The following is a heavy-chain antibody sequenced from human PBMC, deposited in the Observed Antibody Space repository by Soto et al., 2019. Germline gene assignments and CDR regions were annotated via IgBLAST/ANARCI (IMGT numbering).Heavy chain of an antibody. D-gene: IGHD3-22*01. V-gene: IGHV3-9*01. CDR1: GFTFDDYA. CDR3: AKDMGYDSTLYYFDY. CDR2: ISWNSGSI. Sequence: GGSLRLSCAASGFTFDDYAMHWVRQAPGKGLEWVSGISWNSGSIGYADSVKGRFTISRDNAKNSLYLQMNSLRAEDTALYYCAKDMGYDSTLYYFDYWGPGTQVTVSS. J-gene: IGHJ4*02.